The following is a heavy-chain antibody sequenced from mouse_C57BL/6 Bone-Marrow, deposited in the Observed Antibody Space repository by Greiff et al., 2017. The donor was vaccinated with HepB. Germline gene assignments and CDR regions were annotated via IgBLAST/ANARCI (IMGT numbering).Heavy chain of an antibody. V-gene: IGHV5-2*01. Sequence: EVQRVESGGGLVQPGESLKLSCESNEYEFPSHDMSWVRKTPEKRLELVAAINSDGGSTYYPDTMERRFIISRDNTKKTLYLQMSSLRSEDTALYYCARPMITTKKPSPFAYWGQGTLVTVSA. J-gene: IGHJ3*01. CDR2: INSDGGST. CDR3: ARPMITTKKPSPFAY. D-gene: IGHD2-4*01. CDR1: EYEFPSHD.